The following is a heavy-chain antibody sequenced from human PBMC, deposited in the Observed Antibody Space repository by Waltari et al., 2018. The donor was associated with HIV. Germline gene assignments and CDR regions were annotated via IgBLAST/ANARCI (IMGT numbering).Heavy chain of an antibody. CDR1: GGSISSSSYY. J-gene: IGHJ4*02. V-gene: IGHV4-39*07. CDR3: ARGLGLLARGTYYFDY. D-gene: IGHD3-10*01. Sequence: QLQLQESGPGLVKPSETLSLTCTVSGGSISSSSYYWGWIRQPPGKGLEWIGSIYYSGSTYYNPSLKSRVTISVDTSKNQFPLKLSSVTAADTAVYYCARGLGLLARGTYYFDYWGQGTLVTVSS. CDR2: IYYSGST.